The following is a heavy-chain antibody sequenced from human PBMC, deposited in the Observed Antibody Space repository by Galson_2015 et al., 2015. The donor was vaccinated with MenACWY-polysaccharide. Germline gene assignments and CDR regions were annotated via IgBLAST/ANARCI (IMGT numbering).Heavy chain of an antibody. CDR2: IWYDESDE. V-gene: IGHV3-33*01. D-gene: IGHD1-1*01. CDR1: GFTFSNYG. J-gene: IGHJ3*02. CDR3: ARADRNDGGRALDI. Sequence: SLRLSCAASGFTFSNYGMHWVRQAPGKGPEWMAVIWYDESDEYYADSVKGRFTISRDNSKNALYLQMNSLRAEDTAVYYCARADRNDGGRALDIWGRGTMVTVSS.